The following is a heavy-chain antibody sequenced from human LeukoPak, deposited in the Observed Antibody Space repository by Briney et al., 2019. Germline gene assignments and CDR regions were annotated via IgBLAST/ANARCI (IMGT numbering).Heavy chain of an antibody. D-gene: IGHD6-19*01. Sequence: ASVKVSCKASGYTFTSYAMHWVRQAPGQRLERMGWINAGNGNTKYSQKFQGRVTITRDTSASTAYMELSSLRSEDTAVYYCAISVAVAGYYYYYGMDVWGQGTTVTVSS. CDR2: INAGNGNT. CDR3: AISVAVAGYYYYYGMDV. J-gene: IGHJ6*02. V-gene: IGHV1-3*01. CDR1: GYTFTSYA.